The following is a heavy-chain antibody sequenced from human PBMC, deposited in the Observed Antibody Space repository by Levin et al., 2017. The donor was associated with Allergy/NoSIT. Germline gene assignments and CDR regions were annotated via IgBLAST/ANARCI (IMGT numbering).Heavy chain of an antibody. V-gene: IGHV3-21*01. Sequence: GGSLRLSCAASGFTLSSYPINWVRQAPGKGLEWVSSISSSGSYIYYADSVKGRFTISRDNAKTSLYLQMNRLRAEDTAVYYCATYYYYNMDVWGQGTTVIVSS. CDR2: ISSSGSYI. J-gene: IGHJ6*02. CDR3: ATYYYYNMDV. CDR1: GFTLSSYP.